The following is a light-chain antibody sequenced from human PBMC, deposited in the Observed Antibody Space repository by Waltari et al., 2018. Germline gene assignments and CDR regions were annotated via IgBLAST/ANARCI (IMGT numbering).Light chain of an antibody. CDR2: KDT. V-gene: IGLV3-25*03. CDR3: HSTHSNYWV. J-gene: IGLJ3*02. CDR1: ELQKQY. Sequence: SYELPQPPSVPVSTGQTAKTTSPGVELQKQYAYWYQPRPGQAPVLVIYKDTERPSGIPERISGSSSGTTVTLTISGVQAEDEADYYCHSTHSNYWVFGGGTKLTVL.